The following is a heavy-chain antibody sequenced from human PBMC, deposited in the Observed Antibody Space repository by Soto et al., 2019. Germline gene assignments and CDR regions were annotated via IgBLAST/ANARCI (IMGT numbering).Heavy chain of an antibody. J-gene: IGHJ4*02. CDR2: IYGNDDK. CDR1: GFSLTTNGVG. V-gene: IGHV2-5*01. CDR3: VHSGVGTSSGYNY. Sequence: QITLKESGPTLVKPTQPLTLTCTFSGFSLTTNGVGVGWIRQPPGKALEWLALIYGNDDKRFSPSLKTRRTITKETAKKQVVLTMSNMEPVDTATYYCVHSGVGTSSGYNYWGEGTLVTV. D-gene: IGHD5-12*01.